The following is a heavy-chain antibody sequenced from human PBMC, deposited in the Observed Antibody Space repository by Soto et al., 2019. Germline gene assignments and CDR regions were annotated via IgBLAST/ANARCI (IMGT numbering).Heavy chain of an antibody. Sequence: GASVKVSCKASGGTFSSYAISWVRQAPRKGLEWMGGIIPIFGTANYAQKFQGRVTITADESTSTAYMELSSLRSEDTAVYYCATRYSGYDARYYYYGMDVWGQGTTVTVSS. J-gene: IGHJ6*02. D-gene: IGHD5-12*01. V-gene: IGHV1-69*13. CDR2: IIPIFGTA. CDR1: GGTFSSYA. CDR3: ATRYSGYDARYYYYGMDV.